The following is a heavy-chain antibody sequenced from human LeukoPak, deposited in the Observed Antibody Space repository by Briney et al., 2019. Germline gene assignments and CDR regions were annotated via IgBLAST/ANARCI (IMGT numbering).Heavy chain of an antibody. Sequence: GSLRLSCAASGFTFSSIHMVWVRQPPGKGLEWIGEMYLSGTTHSNPSVKSRVTISIDKSKNQFFLNLSSVTAADTAVYYCAGLVGRYSSGLYYYYFDYWGQGTLVTVSS. V-gene: IGHV4-4*02. D-gene: IGHD3-22*01. CDR2: MYLSGTT. CDR1: GFTFSSIHM. J-gene: IGHJ4*02. CDR3: AGLVGRYSSGLYYYYFDY.